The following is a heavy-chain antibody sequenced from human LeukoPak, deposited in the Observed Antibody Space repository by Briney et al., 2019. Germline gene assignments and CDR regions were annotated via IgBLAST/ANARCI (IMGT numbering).Heavy chain of an antibody. CDR3: ATPVPHGSDPSLYYYYMDV. CDR1: GFTFSNYW. CDR2: IDQNGGEK. D-gene: IGHD3-10*01. Sequence: GGSLRLSCGASGFTFSNYWMNWVRQAPGKGLEWVANIDQNGGEKHFGASVKGRFTISRDNAKNTLYLQTNSLRAEDTAVYYCATPVPHGSDPSLYYYYMDVWGKGTTVTISS. V-gene: IGHV3-7*03. J-gene: IGHJ6*03.